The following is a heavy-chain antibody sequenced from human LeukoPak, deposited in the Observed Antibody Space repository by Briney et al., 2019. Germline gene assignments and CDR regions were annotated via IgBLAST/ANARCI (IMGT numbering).Heavy chain of an antibody. CDR1: GGSISSYY. J-gene: IGHJ4*02. Sequence: SETLSLTCTVSGGSISSYYWSWIRQPPGKGLEWIGYIYYSGSTNYNPSLQSRVTISVDTSKNQFSLKLSYVTAADTAVYYCASSRSSGWYDYWGQGALVTVSS. V-gene: IGHV4-59*01. CDR2: IYYSGST. D-gene: IGHD6-19*01. CDR3: ASSRSSGWYDY.